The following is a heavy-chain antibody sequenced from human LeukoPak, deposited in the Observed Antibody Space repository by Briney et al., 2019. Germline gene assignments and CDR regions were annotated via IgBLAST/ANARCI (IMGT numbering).Heavy chain of an antibody. CDR3: ATAHRVIVVVSAFDI. Sequence: AASVKVSCKASGYTFTELSMHWVRQAPGKGLEWMGGFDPEDGETIYAQKFQGRVTMTEDTSTDTAYMELSSLRSEDTAVYYCATAHRVIVVVSAFDIWGQGTMVTVSS. V-gene: IGHV1-24*01. J-gene: IGHJ3*02. CDR2: FDPEDGET. D-gene: IGHD3-22*01. CDR1: GYTFTELS.